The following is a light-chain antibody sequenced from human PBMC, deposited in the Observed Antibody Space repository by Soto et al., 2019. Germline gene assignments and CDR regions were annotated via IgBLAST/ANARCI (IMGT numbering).Light chain of an antibody. CDR1: SSDVGSYNL. J-gene: IGLJ3*02. Sequence: QSALTQPASVSGSPGQSITISCTGTSSDVGSYNLVSWYQQHPGKAPKLMIYEGSKRPSGVSNRFSGSKSDNTASLTISGLQAEDEADYYCSSYTNTNTWVFGGGTKLTVL. CDR2: EGS. CDR3: SSYTNTNTWV. V-gene: IGLV2-14*02.